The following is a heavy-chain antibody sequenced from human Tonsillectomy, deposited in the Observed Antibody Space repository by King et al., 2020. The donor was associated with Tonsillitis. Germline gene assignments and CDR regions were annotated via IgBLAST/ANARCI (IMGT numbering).Heavy chain of an antibody. CDR3: ARQYSPDDIVVVPAAMGFDY. D-gene: IGHD2-2*01. CDR2: IYYSGST. CDR1: GGSISSSSYY. J-gene: IGHJ4*02. Sequence: QLQESGPGLGKPSETLSLTCTVSGGSISSSSYYWGWIRQPPGKGLEWIGRIYYSGSTSYNPSLKSRVTISVDTSKNQFSLKLSSVTAADTAVYYCARQYSPDDIVVVPAAMGFDYWGQGTLVTVSS. V-gene: IGHV4-39*01.